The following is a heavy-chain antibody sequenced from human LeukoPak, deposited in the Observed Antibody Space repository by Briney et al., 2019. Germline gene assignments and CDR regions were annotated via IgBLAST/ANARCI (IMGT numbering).Heavy chain of an antibody. Sequence: PGGSLRLSCAASGLTLTAYWMSWDRQAPGKGLEWVANIEQDGSEKYYVDSVKGRFTISRDNAKNSLFLQMNSLRDEDTAVYYSARGTGRDSWYIDYWGQGTLVSVSS. CDR3: ARGTGRDSWYIDY. D-gene: IGHD6-13*01. V-gene: IGHV3-7*02. J-gene: IGHJ4*02. CDR1: GLTLTAYW. CDR2: IEQDGSEK.